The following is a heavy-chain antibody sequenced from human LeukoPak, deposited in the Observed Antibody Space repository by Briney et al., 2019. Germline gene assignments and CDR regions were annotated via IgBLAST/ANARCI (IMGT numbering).Heavy chain of an antibody. J-gene: IGHJ4*02. Sequence: ASVKVSCKASGYTFITYGISWVRQAPGQGLEWMGGIIPIFGTANYAQKFQGRVTITADESTSTAYMELSSLRSEDTAVYYCARDQAPGIAAAGNNYWGQGTLVTVSS. V-gene: IGHV1-69*13. CDR3: ARDQAPGIAAAGNNY. CDR2: IIPIFGTA. D-gene: IGHD6-13*01. CDR1: GYTFITYG.